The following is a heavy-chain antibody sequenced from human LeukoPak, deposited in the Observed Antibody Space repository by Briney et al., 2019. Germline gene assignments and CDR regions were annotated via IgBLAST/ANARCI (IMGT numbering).Heavy chain of an antibody. Sequence: SETLSLTCAVYGGSFSTYYWTWIRQPPGKGLEWIGEINHTGNTNYNPSLKSRLTISVDTSKSQFSLKLSSVTAADTAVYYCSLGGDFDYWGQGTLVTVSS. CDR1: GGSFSTYY. D-gene: IGHD3-16*01. J-gene: IGHJ4*02. CDR3: SLGGDFDY. CDR2: INHTGNT. V-gene: IGHV4-34*01.